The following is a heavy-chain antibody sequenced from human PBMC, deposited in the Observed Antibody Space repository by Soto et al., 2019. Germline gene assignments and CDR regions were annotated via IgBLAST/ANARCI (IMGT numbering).Heavy chain of an antibody. V-gene: IGHV1-69*12. CDR1: GGTFSTAA. CDR2: IMPIFRTA. CDR3: ARDKARAQLGGNYYYIMDV. J-gene: IGHJ6*02. D-gene: IGHD3-3*02. Sequence: QVQVVQSGAEMKKPGSSVKVSCKTSGGTFSTAAISWVRQAPGQGLEWMGGIMPIFRTADYAQKFQGRVTITADESATTADLELSSLRSEDTAVYYCARDKARAQLGGNYYYIMDVWGQGTTVTVTS.